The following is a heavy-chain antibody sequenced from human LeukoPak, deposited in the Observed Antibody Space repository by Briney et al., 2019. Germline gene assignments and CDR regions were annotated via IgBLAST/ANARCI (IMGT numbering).Heavy chain of an antibody. CDR2: IYYSGST. CDR3: ARHREMSITNDINF. CDR1: GGSISTYY. V-gene: IGHV4-59*08. Sequence: ASETLSLTCTVSGGSISTYYWSWIRQPPGKGLEWIGYIYYSGSTNYNPSLKSRVTISVDTSKNQISLKLSSVTAADTAVYYCARHREMSITNDINFWGQGTLVTVSS. J-gene: IGHJ4*02. D-gene: IGHD5-24*01.